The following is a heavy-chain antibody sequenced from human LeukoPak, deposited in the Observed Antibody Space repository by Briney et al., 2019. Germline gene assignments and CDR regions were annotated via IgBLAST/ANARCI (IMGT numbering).Heavy chain of an antibody. J-gene: IGHJ6*04. Sequence: GGSLRLACAASGFTFSSYSMNWVRQAPGKGLEWVSSISSSRSYIYYADSVKGRFTISRDNAKNSLYLQMNSLRAEDTAVYYCARVRYYDILTGYYYGMDVWGKGTTVTVSS. CDR3: ARVRYYDILTGYYYGMDV. CDR1: GFTFSSYS. D-gene: IGHD3-9*01. CDR2: ISSSRSYI. V-gene: IGHV3-21*01.